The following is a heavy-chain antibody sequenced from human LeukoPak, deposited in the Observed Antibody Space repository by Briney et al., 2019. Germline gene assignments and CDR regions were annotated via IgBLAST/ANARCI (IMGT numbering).Heavy chain of an antibody. CDR1: GFNFSAYN. Sequence: GGSLRLSCAVSGFNFSAYNMNWVRQAPGKGLEWVSYISTSGRTIYYADSVKGRFTISRDNAKNSLYLQMNSLRAEDTAVYYCARDGYDFWSDYPTTLDYWGQGTLVTVSS. D-gene: IGHD3-3*01. CDR2: ISTSGRTI. V-gene: IGHV3-48*01. J-gene: IGHJ4*02. CDR3: ARDGYDFWSDYPTTLDY.